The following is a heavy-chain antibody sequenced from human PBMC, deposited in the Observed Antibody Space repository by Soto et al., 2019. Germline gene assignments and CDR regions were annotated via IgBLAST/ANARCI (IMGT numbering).Heavy chain of an antibody. D-gene: IGHD2-15*01. CDR2: INSDGSST. V-gene: IGHV3-74*01. Sequence: GGSLRLSCAASGFTFSSYWMHWVRQAPGKGLVWVSRINSDGSSTSYADSVKGRFTISRDNAKNTLYLQMNSLRAEDTAVYYCVRTSLVVAAATLEDYWGQGTLDTGSS. CDR3: VRTSLVVAAATLEDY. J-gene: IGHJ4*02. CDR1: GFTFSSYW.